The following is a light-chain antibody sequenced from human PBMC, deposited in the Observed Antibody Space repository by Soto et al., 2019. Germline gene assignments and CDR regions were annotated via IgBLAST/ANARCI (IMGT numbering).Light chain of an antibody. Sequence: DIVMTQSPDSLAVSLGERATIHCRSSQTLLYTSNNRNYLAWYQHKSGQPPKMIIFWASTRESGVPDRFSGSGSGTDFTLTINNLQPEAVAVYYCQQYFSSPLFPFGPGTRVDIK. CDR3: QQYFSSPLFP. CDR2: WAS. V-gene: IGKV4-1*01. CDR1: QTLLYTSNNRNY. J-gene: IGKJ3*01.